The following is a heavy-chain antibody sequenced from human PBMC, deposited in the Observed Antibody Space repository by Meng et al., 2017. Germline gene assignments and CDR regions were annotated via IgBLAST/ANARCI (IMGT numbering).Heavy chain of an antibody. CDR3: ASELNTYGSGSYAY. J-gene: IGHJ4*02. V-gene: IGHV1-2*06. D-gene: IGHD3-10*01. CDR2: INPKSGDT. Sequence: QLVRSGAEWRKLGASVKVSCKPSGYNFPDYYIHWVRRAPGQGLEWMGRINPKSGDTHYAQKFQARVTMTRDTSISTAYMELSRLRSDDTAVYYCASELNTYGSGSYAYWGQGTLVTVSS. CDR1: GYNFPDYY.